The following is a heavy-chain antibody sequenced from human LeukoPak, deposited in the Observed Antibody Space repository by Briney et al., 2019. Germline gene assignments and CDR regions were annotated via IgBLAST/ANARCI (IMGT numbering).Heavy chain of an antibody. D-gene: IGHD6-6*01. CDR2: IYPDDSYT. CDR3: ARHGRGVAARPNYFDY. J-gene: IGHJ4*02. CDR1: GYSFTNYW. Sequence: GESLKISCKGSGYSFTNYWIGWVRQMPGKGLEWMVMIYPDDSYTRYSPSFEGQVIISGDKSISTAYLQWSSLTASDTAMYYCARHGRGVAARPNYFDYWGQGTLVTVSS. V-gene: IGHV5-51*01.